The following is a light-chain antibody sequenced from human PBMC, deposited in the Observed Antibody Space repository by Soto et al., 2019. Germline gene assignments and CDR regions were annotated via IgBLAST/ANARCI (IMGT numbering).Light chain of an antibody. CDR3: QSYDSSLSGSV. CDR1: SSHIGAGYD. J-gene: IGLJ3*02. Sequence: QSVLTQPPSVSGAPGQRVTISCTGSSSHIGAGYDVHWYQQLPGTAPKLLIYGNSNRPSGVPDRFSGSKSGTSASLAITGLQAEDEADYYCQSYDSSLSGSVFGGGTKRTVL. CDR2: GNS. V-gene: IGLV1-40*01.